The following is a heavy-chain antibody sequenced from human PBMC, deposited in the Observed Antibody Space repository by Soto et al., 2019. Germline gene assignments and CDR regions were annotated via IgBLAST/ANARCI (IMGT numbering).Heavy chain of an antibody. V-gene: IGHV4-39*01. CDR1: GGSISSSNYY. J-gene: IGHJ6*03. Sequence: QLQLQESGPGLEKPSETLSLTCTVSGGSISSSNYYWGWIRQPPGKGLEWIGSVYYSGNTYYNPSLKRRVTISVDTSKNQFSLKLSSVTAADTAVYYCARHSSSYYYMDVWGKGTTVTVSS. D-gene: IGHD6-6*01. CDR3: ARHSSSYYYMDV. CDR2: VYYSGNT.